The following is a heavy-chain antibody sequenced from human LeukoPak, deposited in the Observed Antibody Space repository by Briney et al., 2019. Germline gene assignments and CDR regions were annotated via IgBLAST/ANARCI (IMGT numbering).Heavy chain of an antibody. CDR2: IGTAGDT. J-gene: IGHJ6*03. V-gene: IGHV3-13*01. CDR1: GFTFSSYD. Sequence: GGSLRLSCAASGFTFSSYDMHWVRQAPGKGLEWVSAIGTAGDTYYPGSVKGRFTISRENAKNSLYLQMNSLRAGDTAVYYCARGMYYYYYMDVWGKGTTVTVSS. CDR3: ARGMYYYYYMDV.